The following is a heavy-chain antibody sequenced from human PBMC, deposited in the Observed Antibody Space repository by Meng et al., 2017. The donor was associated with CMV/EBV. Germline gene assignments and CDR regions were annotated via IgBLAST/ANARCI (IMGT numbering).Heavy chain of an antibody. D-gene: IGHD2-2*01. CDR1: GFTFSSYS. Sequence: GGSLRLSCAASGFTFSSYSMNWVRQAPGKGLEWVSSISSSSSYIYYADSVKGRFTISRDNAKNTLYLQMNSLRAEDTAVYYCARDALVVVPAATVYYYGMDVWGQGTTVTVSS. V-gene: IGHV3-21*01. CDR3: ARDALVVVPAATVYYYGMDV. J-gene: IGHJ6*02. CDR2: ISSSSSYI.